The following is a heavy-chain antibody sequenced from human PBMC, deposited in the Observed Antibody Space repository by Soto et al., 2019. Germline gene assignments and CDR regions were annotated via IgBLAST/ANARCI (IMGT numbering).Heavy chain of an antibody. Sequence: HPGGSMELSSTSSGVTFGDYAMSWFRQAPGKGLEWVGFIRSKAYGGTTEYAASVKGRFTISRDDSKSIAYLQMNSLKTEDTAVYYCTREGQDSSGYYYTLSTHDAFDIWGQGTMVTLSS. D-gene: IGHD3-22*01. V-gene: IGHV3-49*03. CDR3: TREGQDSSGYYYTLSTHDAFDI. CDR2: IRSKAYGGTT. J-gene: IGHJ3*02. CDR1: GVTFGDYA.